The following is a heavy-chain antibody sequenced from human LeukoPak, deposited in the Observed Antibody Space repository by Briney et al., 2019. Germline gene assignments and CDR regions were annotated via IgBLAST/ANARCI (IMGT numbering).Heavy chain of an antibody. CDR2: VTPNSGGT. CDR1: GYTFTDYY. Sequence: ASVKVSCKASGYTFTDYYIHWVRLAPGQGLEWMGWVTPNSGGTNYAQSFQGRVTMTRDTSISTAYMELRRLRSDDTAVYYCAREGRVDSAVVLFDYWGQGTLVTVSS. V-gene: IGHV1-2*02. D-gene: IGHD5-18*01. CDR3: AREGRVDSAVVLFDY. J-gene: IGHJ4*02.